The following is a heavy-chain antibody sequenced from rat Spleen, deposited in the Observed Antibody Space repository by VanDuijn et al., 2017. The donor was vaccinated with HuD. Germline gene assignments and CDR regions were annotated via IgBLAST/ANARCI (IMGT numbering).Heavy chain of an antibody. D-gene: IGHD1-9*01. V-gene: IGHV5-19*01. CDR2: FSPSGGIT. CDR1: GFTFSNYG. J-gene: IGHJ3*01. Sequence: EVQLVESGGGLVQPGRSLKLSCAASGFTFSNYGMHWIRQAPTKGLEWVASFSPSGGITYYRDSVKGRFTISRDNAKSTLYLQMDSLRSEDTATYYCARDILYILWSIRGFAYWGQGTLVTVSS. CDR3: ARDILYILWSIRGFAY.